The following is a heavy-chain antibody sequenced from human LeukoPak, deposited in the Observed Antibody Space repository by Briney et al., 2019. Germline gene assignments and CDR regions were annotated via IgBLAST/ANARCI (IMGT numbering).Heavy chain of an antibody. CDR2: IYYSGST. Sequence: SETLSLTCTVSGGSISSSSYYWGWIRQPPGKGLEWIGSIYYSGSTNYNPSLKSRVTISVDTSKNQFSLKLSSVTAADTAVYYCARDQVWSYYYYMDVWGKGTTVTVSS. CDR1: GGSISSSSYY. V-gene: IGHV4-39*07. D-gene: IGHD5-18*01. CDR3: ARDQVWSYYYYMDV. J-gene: IGHJ6*03.